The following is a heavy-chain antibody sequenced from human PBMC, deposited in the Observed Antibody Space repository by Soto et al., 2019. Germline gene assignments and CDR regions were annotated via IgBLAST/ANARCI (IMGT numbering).Heavy chain of an antibody. D-gene: IGHD2-8*01. CDR1: GGTFSNNP. CDR3: ARDFESCINGVCLFDY. CDR2: IIPIFGTP. J-gene: IGHJ4*02. Sequence: QVQLVQSGAEVKKPGSSVKVSCRASGGTFSNNPITWVRQAPGQGLEWMGKIIPIFGTPNYAQKFQGRVTITADESTSTVYMELISLISEDTAVYYCARDFESCINGVCLFDYWGQGTLVTVSS. V-gene: IGHV1-69*18.